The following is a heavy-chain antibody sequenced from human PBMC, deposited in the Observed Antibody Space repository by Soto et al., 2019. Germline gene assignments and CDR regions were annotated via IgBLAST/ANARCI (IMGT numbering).Heavy chain of an antibody. CDR3: AKTGPYTSGYVRYYFDY. CDR1: GFTFSNYA. V-gene: IGHV3-23*01. CDR2: ITGSGAHT. J-gene: IGHJ4*02. Sequence: PGGSLRLSCVASGFTFSNYAMSWVRQAPGKGLEWVSAITGSGAHTYYADSVKGRVTISRDNSKNTLYVQMNSLRAEDAAVYYCAKTGPYTSGYVRYYFDYWGQGTLVTVSS. D-gene: IGHD5-12*01.